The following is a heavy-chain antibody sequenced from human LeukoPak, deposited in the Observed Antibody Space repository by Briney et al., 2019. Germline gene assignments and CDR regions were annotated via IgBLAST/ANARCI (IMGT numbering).Heavy chain of an antibody. Sequence: GGSLKLSCAASGFTFTNAWMTWVRQAPGKGLEWVGRIKSKTDGGTTDYAAPVKGRFIISRDDSKNTLYLQMNSLKTEDTAVYYCNTAYIDSRPWGQGTLVTVSS. V-gene: IGHV3-15*01. CDR1: GFTFTNAW. J-gene: IGHJ5*02. D-gene: IGHD6-6*01. CDR2: IKSKTDGGTT. CDR3: NTAYIDSRP.